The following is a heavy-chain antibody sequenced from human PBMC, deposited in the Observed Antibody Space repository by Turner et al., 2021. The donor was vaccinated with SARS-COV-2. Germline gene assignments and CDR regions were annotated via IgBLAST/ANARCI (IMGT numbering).Heavy chain of an antibody. J-gene: IGHJ4*02. Sequence: LQLVESGGGLVQPGGSLRLSCAASGFTFSSYWMHWVRQAPGKGLVWVSRINSDGSSTSYADSVKGRFTISRDNAKNTLYLQMNSLRAEDTAVYYCVREIIVVVPAADYWGQGTLVTVSS. CDR3: VREIIVVVPAADY. D-gene: IGHD2-2*01. V-gene: IGHV3-74*01. CDR1: GFTFSSYW. CDR2: INSDGSST.